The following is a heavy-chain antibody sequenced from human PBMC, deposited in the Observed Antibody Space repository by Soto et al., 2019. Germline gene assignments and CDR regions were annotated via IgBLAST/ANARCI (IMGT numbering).Heavy chain of an antibody. CDR3: ARVGVYGGPFDY. D-gene: IGHD5-12*01. CDR1: GGTFSSYA. CDR2: IIPIFGTA. V-gene: IGHV1-69*01. Sequence: QVQLVQSGAEVKKPGSSVTVSCTASGGTFSSYAISWVRQAPGQGLEWMGGIIPIFGTANYAQKFQGRVTITADESTSTAYMELSSLRSEDTAVYYCARVGVYGGPFDYWGQGTLVTVSS. J-gene: IGHJ4*02.